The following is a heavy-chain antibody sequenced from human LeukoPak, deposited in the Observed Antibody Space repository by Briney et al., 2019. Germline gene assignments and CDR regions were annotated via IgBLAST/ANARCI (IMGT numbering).Heavy chain of an antibody. V-gene: IGHV1-46*01. CDR2: INPSGGST. J-gene: IGHJ4*02. D-gene: IGHD3-22*01. CDR3: AREPFADYDSSGYLPSPFDY. Sequence: ASVKVSCKSSGYTFTTYYMQWVRQAPGQGLEWMGIINPSGGSTSYAQKFQGRVTVTRDMSTSTVYMELSSLRSEDTAVYYCAREPFADYDSSGYLPSPFDYWGRGTLVTVSS. CDR1: GYTFTTYY.